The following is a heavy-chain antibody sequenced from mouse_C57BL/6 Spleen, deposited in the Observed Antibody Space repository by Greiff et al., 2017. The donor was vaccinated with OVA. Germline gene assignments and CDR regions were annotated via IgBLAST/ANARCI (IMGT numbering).Heavy chain of an antibody. CDR3: AFITTVVDY. CDR2: IDPSDSYT. CDR1: GYTFTSYW. J-gene: IGHJ2*01. V-gene: IGHV1-50*01. D-gene: IGHD1-1*01. Sequence: QVQLQQPGAELVKPGASVKLSCKASGYTFTSYWMQWVKQRPGQGLEWIGEIDPSDSYTNYNQKFKGKATLTVDTSSSTAYMQLSSLTSEDSAVYYCAFITTVVDYWGQGTTLTVSS.